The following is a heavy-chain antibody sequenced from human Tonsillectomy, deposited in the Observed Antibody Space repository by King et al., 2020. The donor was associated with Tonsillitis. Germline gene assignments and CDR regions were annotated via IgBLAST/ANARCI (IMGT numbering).Heavy chain of an antibody. J-gene: IGHJ3*02. Sequence: VQLVESGGGLVQPGGSLRLSCAASGFTFSSYAMSWVRQAPGKGLEWVSAISGSGGSTYYADSVKGRFTISRENSKNTLYLKMNSLRAEDTAVYYCAKEGQGGALVVGAFDIWGQGTMVTVSS. CDR3: AKEGQGGALVVGAFDI. D-gene: IGHD3-22*01. CDR1: GFTFSSYA. CDR2: ISGSGGST. V-gene: IGHV3-23*04.